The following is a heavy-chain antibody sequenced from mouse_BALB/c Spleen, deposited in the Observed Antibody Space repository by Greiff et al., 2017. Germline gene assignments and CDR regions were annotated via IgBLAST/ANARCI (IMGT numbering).Heavy chain of an antibody. Sequence: EVKVVESGGGLVKPGGSLKLSCAASGFTFSSYAMSWVRQSPEKRLEWVAEISSGGSYTYYPDTVTGRFTISRDNAKNTLYLEMSSLRSEDTAMYYCARDGSDYGSSFDYWGQGTTLTVSS. D-gene: IGHD1-1*01. CDR3: ARDGSDYGSSFDY. CDR2: ISSGGSYT. J-gene: IGHJ2*01. CDR1: GFTFSSYA. V-gene: IGHV5-9-4*01.